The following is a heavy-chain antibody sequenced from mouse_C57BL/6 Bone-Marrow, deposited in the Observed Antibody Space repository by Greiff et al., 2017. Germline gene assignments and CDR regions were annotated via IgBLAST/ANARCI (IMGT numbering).Heavy chain of an antibody. CDR2: IYPGGGYT. V-gene: IGHV1-63*01. D-gene: IGHD2-1*01. J-gene: IGHJ2*01. CDR3: ARGRGNHYCGF. CDR1: GYTFTNYW. Sequence: QVQLQQSGAELVRPGTSVKMSCKASGYTFTNYWIGWAKQRPGHGLEWIGEIYPGGGYTNYNEKFKGKATLTADNTSNTAYLQFSSLTSEDSAIYYCARGRGNHYCGFWGQGTTLTVSS.